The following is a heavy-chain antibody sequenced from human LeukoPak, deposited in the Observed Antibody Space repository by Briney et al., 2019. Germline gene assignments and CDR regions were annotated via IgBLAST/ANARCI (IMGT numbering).Heavy chain of an antibody. V-gene: IGHV4-30-2*01. Sequence: PSETLSLTCTVSGGSISSGGYYWSWIRQPPGKGLEWIGYIYHSGSTYYNPSLKSRVTISVDRSKNQFSLKLSSVTAADTAVYYCARADLYSSSGAYYYMAVWGKGTTVTVSS. CDR2: IYHSGST. J-gene: IGHJ6*03. D-gene: IGHD6-13*01. CDR3: ARADLYSSSGAYYYMAV. CDR1: GGSISSGGYY.